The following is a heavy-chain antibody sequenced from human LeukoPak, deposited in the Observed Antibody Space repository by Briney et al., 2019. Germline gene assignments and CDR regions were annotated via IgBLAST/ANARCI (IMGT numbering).Heavy chain of an antibody. J-gene: IGHJ4*02. CDR3: ARYLYSYGSYYFDY. V-gene: IGHV3-7*01. CDR2: IKQDGSEK. CDR1: GFTFSDYW. Sequence: GGSLRLSCAASGFTFSDYWMSWVRQAPGKGLEWVANIKQDGSEKYYVDSVKGRFTISRDNAKNSLYLQMNSLRAEDTAVYYCARYLYSYGSYYFDYWGQGTLVAVSS. D-gene: IGHD5-18*01.